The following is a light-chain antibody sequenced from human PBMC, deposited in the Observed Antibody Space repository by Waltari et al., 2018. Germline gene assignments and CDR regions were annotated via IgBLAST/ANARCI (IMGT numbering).Light chain of an antibody. CDR2: SAY. J-gene: IGKJ4*01. V-gene: IGKV3D-15*01. Sequence: EIVMTKSPATLSLSPGETATLSCRASQSVGGYLAWYQQKPGQAPKLLVHSAYFRATGIPDRFSGSGSRTDFTLTISSLEPEDVGVYHCQQYNDLLTFGGGTKVEIK. CDR1: QSVGGY. CDR3: QQYNDLLT.